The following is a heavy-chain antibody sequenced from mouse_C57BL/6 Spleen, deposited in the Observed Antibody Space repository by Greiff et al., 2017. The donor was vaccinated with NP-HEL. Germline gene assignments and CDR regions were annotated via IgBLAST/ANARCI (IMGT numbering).Heavy chain of an antibody. V-gene: IGHV1-82*01. Sequence: QVQLKQSGPELVKPGASVKISCKASGYAFSSSWMNWVKQRFGKGLEWIGRNYPGDGDTNYNGKFKGKATLTADKSSSTAYMQLSSLTSEDSAVYLCAKLLLDYWGQGTSVTVSS. D-gene: IGHD2-1*01. J-gene: IGHJ4*01. CDR3: AKLLLDY. CDR1: GYAFSSSW. CDR2: NYPGDGDT.